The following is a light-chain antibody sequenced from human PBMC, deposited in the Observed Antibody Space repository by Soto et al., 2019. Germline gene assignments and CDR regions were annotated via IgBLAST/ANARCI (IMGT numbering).Light chain of an antibody. Sequence: QAVVTQPPSGSGAPGQTVTIYCTGSSSNIGAGYDVHWYQQLPGTAPKLLIYGNSNRPSGVPDRFSGSKSGTSASLAITGLQAEDEADYYCQSYDSSLSGWVFGGGTKLTVL. CDR2: GNS. V-gene: IGLV1-40*01. CDR1: SSNIGAGYD. CDR3: QSYDSSLSGWV. J-gene: IGLJ3*02.